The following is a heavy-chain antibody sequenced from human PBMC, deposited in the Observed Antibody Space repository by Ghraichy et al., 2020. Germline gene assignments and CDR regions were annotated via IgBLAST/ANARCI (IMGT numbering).Heavy chain of an antibody. CDR3: ARADYGDNAMEV. CDR2: INPNSGDT. D-gene: IGHD4/OR15-4a*01. V-gene: IGHV1-2*06. CDR1: GYTFTDYF. J-gene: IGHJ6*02. Sequence: VKVSCKASGYTFTDYFFHWVRQAPGQGLEWMGRINPNSGDTKYPQKFQGRVTLTRDTSISTAYMELSSLRSDDTAVYYCARADYGDNAMEVWGQGTTVTVSS.